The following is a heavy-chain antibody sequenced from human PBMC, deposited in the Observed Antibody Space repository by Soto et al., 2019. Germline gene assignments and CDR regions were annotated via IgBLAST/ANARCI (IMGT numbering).Heavy chain of an antibody. CDR3: SRDGCSAGFDS. CDR1: GFTFSSYY. D-gene: IGHD2-21*01. Sequence: EVQLVESGGGVVQPGGSLKLSCAASGFTFSSYYMSWVRQPPGKGLEWVANIKQDGSEKYYVDSVKGRFTISRDNAKNSLYLHMNSLRVEETAVYYCSRDGCSAGFDSWGQGTMVTVSS. J-gene: IGHJ3*02. V-gene: IGHV3-7*01. CDR2: IKQDGSEK.